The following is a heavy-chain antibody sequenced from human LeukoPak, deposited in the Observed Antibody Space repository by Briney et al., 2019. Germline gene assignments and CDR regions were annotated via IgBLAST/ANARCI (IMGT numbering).Heavy chain of an antibody. J-gene: IGHJ4*02. CDR2: INPNSGGT. D-gene: IGHD3-22*01. CDR3: ARGLNPPQYYYDSSSTGY. Sequence: ASVKVSCKASGYTFTGYYMHWVRQAPGQGLEWMGWINPNSGGTNYAQKFQGRVTMTRDTSISTAYMELSRLRSDDTAVYYCARGLNPPQYYYDSSSTGYWGQGTLVTVSS. V-gene: IGHV1-2*02. CDR1: GYTFTGYY.